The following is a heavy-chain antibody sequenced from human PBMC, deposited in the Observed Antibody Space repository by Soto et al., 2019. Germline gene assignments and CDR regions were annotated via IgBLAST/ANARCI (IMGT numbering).Heavy chain of an antibody. D-gene: IGHD6-6*01. Sequence: GGSLRLSCAASGFTFSSYGMHWVRQAPGKGLEWVAVIWYDGSNKYYADSVKGRFTISRDNSKNTLYLQMNSLRAEDTAVYYCVRSSSSRNYYYYMDVWGKGTTVTVSS. CDR1: GFTFSSYG. V-gene: IGHV3-33*01. J-gene: IGHJ6*03. CDR2: IWYDGSNK. CDR3: VRSSSSRNYYYYMDV.